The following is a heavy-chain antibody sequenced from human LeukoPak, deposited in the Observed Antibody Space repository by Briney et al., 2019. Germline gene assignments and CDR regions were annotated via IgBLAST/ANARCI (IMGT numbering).Heavy chain of an antibody. Sequence: GGSLRLSCEASGFTLEDYGIHWVRQVPGKGLEWVSGVTWSSRSKKYADSVRGRFTISRDNAKNSVSLQMDGLRAEDTAVYHCVRESDVWSGPGIGRPLDVWGKGTTVTVSS. CDR1: GFTLEDYG. CDR3: VRESDVWSGPGIGRPLDV. J-gene: IGHJ6*04. CDR2: VTWSSRSK. D-gene: IGHD3-3*01. V-gene: IGHV3-9*01.